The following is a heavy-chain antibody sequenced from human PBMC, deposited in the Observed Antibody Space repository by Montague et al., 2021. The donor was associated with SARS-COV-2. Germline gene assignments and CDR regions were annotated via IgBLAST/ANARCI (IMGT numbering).Heavy chain of an antibody. J-gene: IGHJ6*02. V-gene: IGHV3-23*01. CDR3: AKDVVASPYGTSWEYYYYYGFDV. D-gene: IGHD2-21*01. CDR1: GFRFNNYG. Sequence: SLRLSCAASGFRFNNYGMSWVRQAPGKGPEWVSFISAGGDKTHYADSVEGRFTVSRDNSKNTLYLQMESLRAEDTAIYFCAKDVVASPYGTSWEYYYYYGFDVWGQGTTVTVSS. CDR2: ISAGGDKT.